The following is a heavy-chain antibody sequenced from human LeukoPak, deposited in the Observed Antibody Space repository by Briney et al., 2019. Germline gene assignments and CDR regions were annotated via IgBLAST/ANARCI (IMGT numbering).Heavy chain of an antibody. D-gene: IGHD6-13*01. Sequence: GGSLRLSCSASGFTFSSYGMHWVRQAPGKGLVWVAFIRYDGSDKYYAESVKGRFTISRDNSKNTLYLQMNSLRAEDTAFYYCAKGTSSWHEFDYWGQGTLVTVSS. J-gene: IGHJ4*02. CDR3: AKGTSSWHEFDY. CDR1: GFTFSSYG. V-gene: IGHV3-30*02. CDR2: IRYDGSDK.